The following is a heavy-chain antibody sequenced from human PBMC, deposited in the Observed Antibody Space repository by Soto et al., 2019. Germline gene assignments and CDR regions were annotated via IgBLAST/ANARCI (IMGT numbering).Heavy chain of an antibody. CDR3: TTGRSSGWYAFDY. CDR1: GFTFSNAW. J-gene: IGHJ4*02. Sequence: GGPLRLSCAASGFTFSNAWMSWVRQAQGKGLEWVGRIKSKTDGGTTDYAAPVKGRFTISRDDSKNTLYLQMNSLKTEDTAVYYCTTGRSSGWYAFDYWGQGTLVTVSS. CDR2: IKSKTDGGTT. V-gene: IGHV3-15*01. D-gene: IGHD6-19*01.